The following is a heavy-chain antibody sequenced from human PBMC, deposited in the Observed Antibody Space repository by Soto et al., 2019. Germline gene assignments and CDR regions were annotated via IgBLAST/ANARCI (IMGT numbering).Heavy chain of an antibody. CDR2: ISGSGRST. J-gene: IGHJ4*02. CDR1: GFTFSSSA. Sequence: GGSLRLSCAASGFTFSSSAMTWVRQAPGKGLEWVSSISGSGRSTFYADSVKGRFSISRDESKNTLYLQMNSLRVEDTALYYCVKYQQWLVLIFDWWGPGTLVTVSS. CDR3: VKYQQWLVLIFDW. D-gene: IGHD6-19*01. V-gene: IGHV3-23*01.